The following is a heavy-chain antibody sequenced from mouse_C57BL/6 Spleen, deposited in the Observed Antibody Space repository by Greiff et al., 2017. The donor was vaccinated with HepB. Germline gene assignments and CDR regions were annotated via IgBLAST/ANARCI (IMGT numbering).Heavy chain of an antibody. CDR2: ISSGSSTI. Sequence: VQLKESGGGLVKPGGSLKLSCAASGFTFSDYGMHWVRQAPEKGLEWVAYISSGSSTIYYADTVKGRFTISRDNAKNTLFLQMTSLRSEDTAMYYCARRDGTGYYFDYWGQGTTLTVSS. D-gene: IGHD4-1*01. CDR1: GFTFSDYG. V-gene: IGHV5-17*01. CDR3: ARRDGTGYYFDY. J-gene: IGHJ2*01.